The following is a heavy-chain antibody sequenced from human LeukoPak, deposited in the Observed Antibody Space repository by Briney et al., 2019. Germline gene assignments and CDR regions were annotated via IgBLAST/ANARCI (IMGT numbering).Heavy chain of an antibody. J-gene: IGHJ5*02. CDR2: ISASGSRT. D-gene: IGHD3-22*01. CDR1: GFTFSTFA. V-gene: IGHV3-23*01. Sequence: GGSLRLSCAPSGFTFSTFAMNWVRQAPGKGLEWVSGISASGSRTFYADSVKGRFTTSRDNSKNTLSLQMNSLRAGDTAVYYCARDLRPHHYDSSGYGCFGSWGQGTLVTVSS. CDR3: ARDLRPHHYDSSGYGCFGS.